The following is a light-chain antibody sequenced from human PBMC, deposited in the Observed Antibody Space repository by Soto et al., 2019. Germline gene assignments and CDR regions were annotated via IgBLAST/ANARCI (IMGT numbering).Light chain of an antibody. V-gene: IGLV2-11*01. Sequence: QSALTQPRSVSGSPGQSVTISCTGASSDVAIYNYVSWYQQHPGKAPKLMIYDVSKRPSGVPDRFSGSKSGNTASLTISGLQSEDEADYYCCSDAGSYVFGTGTKLTVL. J-gene: IGLJ1*01. CDR3: CSDAGSYV. CDR1: SSDVAIYNY. CDR2: DVS.